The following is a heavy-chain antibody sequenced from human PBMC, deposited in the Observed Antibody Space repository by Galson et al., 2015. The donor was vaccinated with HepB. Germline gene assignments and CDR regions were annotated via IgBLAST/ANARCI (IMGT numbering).Heavy chain of an antibody. D-gene: IGHD1-26*01. CDR1: GFTSSSYA. V-gene: IGHV3-30*04. CDR3: AKDLRRVGATVDY. CDR2: ISYDGSNK. Sequence: SLRLSCAASGFTSSSYAMHWVRQAPGKGLEWVAVISYDGSNKYYAGSVKGRFTISRDNSKNTLYLQMNSLRAEDTAVYYCAKDLRRVGATVDYWGQGTLVTVSS. J-gene: IGHJ4*02.